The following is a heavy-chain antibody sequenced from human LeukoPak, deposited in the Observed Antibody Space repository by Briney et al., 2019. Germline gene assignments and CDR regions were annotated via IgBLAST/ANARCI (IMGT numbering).Heavy chain of an antibody. D-gene: IGHD6-19*01. CDR3: ARGGRYSSGWVVY. V-gene: IGHV3-74*01. CDR1: GFTFSSYW. J-gene: IGHJ4*02. CDR2: IKSDESTT. Sequence: GGSLRLSCAASGFTFSSYWMHWVRQAPGKGLVWVSRIKSDESTTSYAGSVKGRFTISRDNAKNTLYLQMNSLRVEDTAVYHCARGGRYSSGWVVYWGQGTLVTVSS.